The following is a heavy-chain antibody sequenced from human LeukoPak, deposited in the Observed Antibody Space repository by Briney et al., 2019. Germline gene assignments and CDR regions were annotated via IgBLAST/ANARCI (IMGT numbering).Heavy chain of an antibody. D-gene: IGHD2-15*01. J-gene: IGHJ4*02. Sequence: PSETLSLTCTVSGASISSGSYYWGWIRRPPGKGLEWIGNIYYSGSTYYNPSLKSRVTISVDTSKNQFSLKLSSVTAADTAVYYCARPGRVFCSGGSCYSYFDYWGQGTLVTVSS. V-gene: IGHV4-39*01. CDR2: IYYSGST. CDR1: GASISSGSYY. CDR3: ARPGRVFCSGGSCYSYFDY.